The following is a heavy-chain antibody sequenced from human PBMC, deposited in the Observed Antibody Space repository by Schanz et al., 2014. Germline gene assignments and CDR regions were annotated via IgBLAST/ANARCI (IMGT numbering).Heavy chain of an antibody. CDR2: IASGGSHT. D-gene: IGHD3-3*01. V-gene: IGHV3-23*04. J-gene: IGHJ6*02. CDR1: GITFSDYA. CDR3: AKIWKAHHLTGRPGWSDGMDV. Sequence: VYLVQSGGGVVQPGRSLRLSCAASGITFSDYAMSWVRQAPGKGLEWVSTIASGGSHTFYADSVTGRFTISGDNSKNTLFLQMNSLRVEDTAIYYCAKIWKAHHLTGRPGWSDGMDVWGRGTTVVVPS.